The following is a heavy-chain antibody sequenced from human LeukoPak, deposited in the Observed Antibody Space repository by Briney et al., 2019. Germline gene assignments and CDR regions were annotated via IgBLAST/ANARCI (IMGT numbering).Heavy chain of an antibody. CDR3: ARSPGISVTGVDDAFDI. D-gene: IGHD6-19*01. CDR2: INGDGSST. CDR1: GFAFSGSW. J-gene: IGHJ3*02. V-gene: IGHV3-74*01. Sequence: GGSLRLSCAASGFAFSGSWMHWVRQAPGKGLVWVSRINGDGSSTTYADSVKGRFTISRDNAKNSLYLQMNSLSAEDTAVYYCARSPGISVTGVDDAFDIWGQGTMVTVSS.